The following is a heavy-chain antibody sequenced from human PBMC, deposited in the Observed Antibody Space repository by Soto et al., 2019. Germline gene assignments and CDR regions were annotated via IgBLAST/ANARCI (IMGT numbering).Heavy chain of an antibody. D-gene: IGHD2-8*02. Sequence: KASETLSLTCTVSGGSISSYYWSWIRQPPGKGLEWIGYIYYSGSTNYNPSLKSRVTISVDTSKNQFSLKLSSVTAADTAVYYCARAYSSRLEVSYFDYWGQGTLVTVSS. CDR1: GGSISSYY. CDR3: ARAYSSRLEVSYFDY. J-gene: IGHJ4*02. CDR2: IYYSGST. V-gene: IGHV4-59*01.